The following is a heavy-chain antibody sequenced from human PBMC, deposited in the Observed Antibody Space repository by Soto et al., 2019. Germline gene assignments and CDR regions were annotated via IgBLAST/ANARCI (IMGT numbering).Heavy chain of an antibody. D-gene: IGHD2-15*01. CDR3: AKDGLGSCTGGTCYGSDY. V-gene: IGHV3-23*01. CDR1: GFTFSSYV. Sequence: EVQLLESGGNLVQPGGSLRLSCAASGFTFSSYVMSWVRQAPGKGLEWVSTISGSGASIYDADSVKGRFTISRDNSKNTVYLQMNSVRAEDTAVYYCAKDGLGSCTGGTCYGSDYWGQGTLVTVSS. J-gene: IGHJ4*02. CDR2: ISGSGASI.